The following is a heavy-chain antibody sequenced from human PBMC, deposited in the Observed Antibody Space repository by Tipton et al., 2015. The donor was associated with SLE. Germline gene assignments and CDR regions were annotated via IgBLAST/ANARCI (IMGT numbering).Heavy chain of an antibody. Sequence: TLSLTCTVSGVSIRSHYWAWIRQTRGKRLEWIGSVFDTGYTAYNPSLEGRVSLSVDTSNNEFSLKLSSVTAADTAVYFCARQDLGRAATLTFDIWGLGTLVTVSS. CDR1: GVSIRSHY. J-gene: IGHJ4*02. D-gene: IGHD6-25*01. CDR3: ARQDLGRAATLTFDI. CDR2: VFDTGYT. V-gene: IGHV4-38-2*02.